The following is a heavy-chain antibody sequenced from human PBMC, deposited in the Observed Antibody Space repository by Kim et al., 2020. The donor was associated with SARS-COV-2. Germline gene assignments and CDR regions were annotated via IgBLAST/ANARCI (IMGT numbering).Heavy chain of an antibody. V-gene: IGHV3-30-3*01. CDR3: GRAQVGATRY. Sequence: GGSLRLSCAASGFTFSSYAMHWVRQAPGKGLEWVAVISYDGSNKYYADSVKGRFTISRDNSKNTLYLQMNSLRAEDTAVYYCGRAQVGATRYWGQGTLVTVSS. D-gene: IGHD1-26*01. CDR2: ISYDGSNK. CDR1: GFTFSSYA. J-gene: IGHJ4*02.